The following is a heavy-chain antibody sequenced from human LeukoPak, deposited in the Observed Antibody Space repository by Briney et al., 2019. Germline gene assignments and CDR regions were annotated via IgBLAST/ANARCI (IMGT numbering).Heavy chain of an antibody. J-gene: IGHJ4*02. D-gene: IGHD6-13*01. Sequence: ASVKVSCKASGYTFTCYYLHWVRQAPGQGPEWMGWINPNSGGTDYAQKFQGRVTMTRDTSSSTAYMELSSLRSDDTAVYYCARSFQAIATAGSGLYFDFWGQGTLVTVSS. CDR1: GYTFTCYY. CDR3: ARSFQAIATAGSGLYFDF. CDR2: INPNSGGT. V-gene: IGHV1-2*02.